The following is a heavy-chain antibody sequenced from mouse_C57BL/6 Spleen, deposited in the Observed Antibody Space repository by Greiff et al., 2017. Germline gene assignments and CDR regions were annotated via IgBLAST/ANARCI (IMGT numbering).Heavy chain of an antibody. CDR3: ARADNYGYFDV. Sequence: LQESGPGLVKPSQSLSLTCSVTGYSITSGYYWNWIRQFPGNKLEWMGYISYDGSNNYNPSLKNRISITRDTSKNQFFLKLNSVTTEDTATYYCARADNYGYFDVWGTGTTVTVSS. V-gene: IGHV3-6*01. D-gene: IGHD3-2*01. CDR1: GYSITSGYY. J-gene: IGHJ1*03. CDR2: ISYDGSN.